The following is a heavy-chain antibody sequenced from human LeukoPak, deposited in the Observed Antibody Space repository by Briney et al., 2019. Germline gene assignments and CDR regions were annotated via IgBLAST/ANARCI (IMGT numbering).Heavy chain of an antibody. D-gene: IGHD5-18*01. CDR2: ISSSGSTI. Sequence: SGGSLRLSCAASGFTFSSYEMNWVRQAPGKGLEWVSYISSSGSTIYYADSVKGRFTISRDNAKNSLYLQMNSLRAEDTAVYYCARVAVGYSYATFWYYYYYMDVWGKGTTVTVSS. CDR3: ARVAVGYSYATFWYYYYYMDV. CDR1: GFTFSSYE. V-gene: IGHV3-48*03. J-gene: IGHJ6*03.